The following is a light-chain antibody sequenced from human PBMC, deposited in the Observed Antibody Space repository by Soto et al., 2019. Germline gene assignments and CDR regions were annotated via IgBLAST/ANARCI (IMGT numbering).Light chain of an antibody. CDR2: DAS. CDR1: QTISRN. CDR3: QQSAQRPRT. V-gene: IGKV3-15*01. Sequence: TLAGGASQTISRNFLAWYRQKPGQAPRLLIFDASIRVPTTPARFSASVSGTDCTLTIPRLQSEHFAVYSCQQSAQRPRTFAQGTKVDIK. J-gene: IGKJ1*01.